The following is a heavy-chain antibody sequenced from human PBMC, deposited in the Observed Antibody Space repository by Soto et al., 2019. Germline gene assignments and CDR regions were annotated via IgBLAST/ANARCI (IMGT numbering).Heavy chain of an antibody. CDR1: GFSLSTSGVG. Sequence: QITLKESGPTLVKPTQTLTLTCTFSGFSLSTSGVGVGWIRQPPGEALEWLALIYWDDDKRYSPSLKSRLTITKDTSKNQVVLTMTNMDPVDTATYYCAHTSRHYYYDSSGYYYQILNFDYWGQGTLVTVSS. CDR3: AHTSRHYYYDSSGYYYQILNFDY. J-gene: IGHJ4*02. CDR2: IYWDDDK. D-gene: IGHD3-22*01. V-gene: IGHV2-5*02.